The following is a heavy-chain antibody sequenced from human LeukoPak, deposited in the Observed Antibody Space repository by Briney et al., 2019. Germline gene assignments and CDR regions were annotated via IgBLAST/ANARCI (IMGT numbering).Heavy chain of an antibody. D-gene: IGHD2-15*01. CDR2: IIPIFGTA. Sequence: ASVKVSCKASGGTFSSYAISWVRQAPGQGLEWMGGIIPIFGTANYAQKFQGRVTITADESTSTAYMELSSLRSEDTAVYYCASGDYCSGGSCYFDYWGQGTLVTVSS. CDR1: GGTFSSYA. J-gene: IGHJ4*02. CDR3: ASGDYCSGGSCYFDY. V-gene: IGHV1-69*13.